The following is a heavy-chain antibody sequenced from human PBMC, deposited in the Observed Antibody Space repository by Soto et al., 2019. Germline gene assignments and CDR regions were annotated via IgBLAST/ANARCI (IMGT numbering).Heavy chain of an antibody. V-gene: IGHV3-74*01. J-gene: IGHJ4*02. CDR2: INSDGSST. D-gene: IGHD6-6*01. CDR1: GFTFSSYW. Sequence: GGSLRLSCAASGFTFSSYWMHWVRQAPGKGLVWVSRINSDGSSTSYADSVKGRFTISRDNAKNTLYLQMNSLRAEDTAVYYCARVVVKGRDFDYWGQGTLVTVSS. CDR3: ARVVVKGRDFDY.